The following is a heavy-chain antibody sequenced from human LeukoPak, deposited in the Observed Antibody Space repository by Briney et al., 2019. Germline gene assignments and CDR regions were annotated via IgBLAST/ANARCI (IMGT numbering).Heavy chain of an antibody. V-gene: IGHV4-59*01. Sequence: SETLSLTCTVSGRSISSYYWSWIRQPPGKGLEWIGYIYYSGSTNYNPSLKSRVTVSVDTSKNQFSLKLSSVTAADTAVYYCARSGATGWFDPWGQGTLVTVSS. CDR3: ARSGATGWFDP. CDR2: IYYSGST. D-gene: IGHD1-14*01. CDR1: GRSISSYY. J-gene: IGHJ5*02.